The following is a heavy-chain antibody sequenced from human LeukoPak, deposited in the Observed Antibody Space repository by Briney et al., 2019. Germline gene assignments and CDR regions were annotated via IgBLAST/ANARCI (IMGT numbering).Heavy chain of an antibody. CDR1: GGSISSYY. CDR3: ARDLDGDLDY. Sequence: SETLSLTCTVSGGSISSYYWSWIRQPPGKGLEWIGYIYYGGSTNYNPSLKSRVTVSVDTPKNQFSLKLSPVTAADTAVYYCARDLDGDLDYWGQGTLVTVSS. D-gene: IGHD4-17*01. J-gene: IGHJ4*02. CDR2: IYYGGST. V-gene: IGHV4-59*01.